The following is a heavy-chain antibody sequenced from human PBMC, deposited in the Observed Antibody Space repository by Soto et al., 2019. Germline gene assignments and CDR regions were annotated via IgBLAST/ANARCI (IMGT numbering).Heavy chain of an antibody. J-gene: IGHJ4*02. CDR1: GYTFTDTF. Sequence: QVQLVQSGAEVKRPGASVKVSCKASGYTFTDTFIHWLRQAPGQRPEWMGWINPNLGNTHYARNFQGRVTLTRDTSTTTAYMELVGLNSDDSAFYFCARGLPRTVLGFGYWGQGTLVTVSS. D-gene: IGHD1-1*01. CDR2: INPNLGNT. V-gene: IGHV1-2*02. CDR3: ARGLPRTVLGFGY.